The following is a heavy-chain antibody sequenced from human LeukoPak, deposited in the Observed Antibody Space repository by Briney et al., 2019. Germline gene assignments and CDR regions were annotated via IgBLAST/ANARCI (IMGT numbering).Heavy chain of an antibody. CDR3: ARSLDHYYDGSGYYPFDY. CDR1: GYTFTSYG. D-gene: IGHD3-22*01. J-gene: IGHJ4*02. Sequence: ASVKVSCKAPGYTFTSYGISWVRQAPGQGLEWMGWISAYNGNTNYAQKLQGRVTMTTDTSTSTAYMELRSLRSDDTAVYYCARSLDHYYDGSGYYPFDYWGQGTLVTVSS. CDR2: ISAYNGNT. V-gene: IGHV1-18*01.